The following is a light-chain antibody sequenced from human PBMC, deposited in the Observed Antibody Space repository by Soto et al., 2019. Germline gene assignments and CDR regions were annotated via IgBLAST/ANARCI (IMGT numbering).Light chain of an antibody. CDR3: QQYGSLTWT. V-gene: IGKV3-20*01. Sequence: EIVLTQSPGTLSLSPGERATLSCRASQSVANSYLAWYQQKPGQAPRLLIYGASSRATGIPDRFSGSGSGTDFTLTISRLEPEDFAVYYCQQYGSLTWTFXQGTK. CDR1: QSVANSY. J-gene: IGKJ1*01. CDR2: GAS.